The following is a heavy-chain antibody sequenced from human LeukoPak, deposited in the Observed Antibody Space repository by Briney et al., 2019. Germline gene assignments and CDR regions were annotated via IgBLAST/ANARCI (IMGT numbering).Heavy chain of an antibody. D-gene: IGHD1-26*01. V-gene: IGHV3-53*01. Sequence: GGSLRLSCAASGFTVSRNYMSWVRQAPGKGLEWVSVIYSADSAYYADSVRGRFTISRDNSKNTLYLQMNSLRADDTAVYYCAREVGGGATNYFDYRGQGTLVTVSS. CDR3: AREVGGGATNYFDY. CDR2: IYSADSA. CDR1: GFTVSRNY. J-gene: IGHJ4*02.